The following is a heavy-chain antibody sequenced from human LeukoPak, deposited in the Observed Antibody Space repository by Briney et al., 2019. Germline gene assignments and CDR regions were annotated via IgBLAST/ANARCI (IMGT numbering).Heavy chain of an antibody. V-gene: IGHV1-2*02. CDR3: ARSYRSGSYWFDP. Sequence: ASVTVSFKASGYTFTGYYMHWVRQAPGQGLEWMGCINPNSGGTNYAQKFQGRVTMTRDTSISTAYMELSRLRSDDTAVYYCARSYRSGSYWFDPWGQGTLVTVSS. D-gene: IGHD1-26*01. CDR1: GYTFTGYY. J-gene: IGHJ5*02. CDR2: INPNSGGT.